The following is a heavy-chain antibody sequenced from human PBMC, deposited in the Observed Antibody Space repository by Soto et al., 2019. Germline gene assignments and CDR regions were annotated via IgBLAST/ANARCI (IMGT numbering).Heavy chain of an antibody. CDR3: AKDAGSSPRLNWFDP. Sequence: EVQLLESGGGLVQPGGSLRLSCAASGFTFSSYAMSWVRQAPGKGLEWVSAISGSGGSTYYADSVRGRFTISRDNSKNRLYLQMNSLRPEDTAVYYCAKDAGSSPRLNWFDPWGQGTLVTVSS. D-gene: IGHD3-10*01. CDR2: ISGSGGST. J-gene: IGHJ5*02. CDR1: GFTFSSYA. V-gene: IGHV3-23*01.